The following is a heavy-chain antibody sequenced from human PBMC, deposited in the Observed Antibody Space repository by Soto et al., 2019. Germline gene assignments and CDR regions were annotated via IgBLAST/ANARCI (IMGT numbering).Heavy chain of an antibody. CDR2: IWYDGSNK. V-gene: IGHV3-33*01. J-gene: IGHJ6*03. D-gene: IGHD2-21*02. CDR3: ARDPTDYYMDV. Sequence: QVQLVESGGGVVQPGRSLRLSCAASGFTFSSYGMHWVRQAPGKGLEWVAVIWYDGSNKYYADSVKGRFTISRDNSKNPLYLQMNSLRAEDTAVYYCARDPTDYYMDVWGKGTTVTVSS. CDR1: GFTFSSYG.